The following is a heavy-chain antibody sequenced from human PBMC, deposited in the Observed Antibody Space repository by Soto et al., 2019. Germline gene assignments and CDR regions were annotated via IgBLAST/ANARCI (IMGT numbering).Heavy chain of an antibody. J-gene: IGHJ5*02. Sequence: PSETLSLTCTVSGGSISSYYWRWIRQPPGKGLEWVGYIYYSGRTNYNPSLKSRLTMPVDSSKNQFSLRLTSITAADTAVYYCVASLAASGLNWLDPWGRGTLVTVSS. D-gene: IGHD6-13*01. CDR1: GGSISSYY. CDR2: IYYSGRT. V-gene: IGHV4-59*12. CDR3: VASLAASGLNWLDP.